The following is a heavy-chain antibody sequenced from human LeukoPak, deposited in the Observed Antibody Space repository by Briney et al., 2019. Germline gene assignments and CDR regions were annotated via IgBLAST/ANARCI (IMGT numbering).Heavy chain of an antibody. Sequence: SETLSLTCAVYGGSFSGYYWSWLRQPPGKGLEWIGEINHSGSTNYNPSLKSRVTISVDTSKNQFSLKLSSVTAADTAVYYCAAGVVVPAAMLGGNNWFDPWGQGTLVTVSS. CDR1: GGSFSGYY. CDR3: AAGVVVPAAMLGGNNWFDP. V-gene: IGHV4-34*01. J-gene: IGHJ5*02. CDR2: INHSGST. D-gene: IGHD2-2*01.